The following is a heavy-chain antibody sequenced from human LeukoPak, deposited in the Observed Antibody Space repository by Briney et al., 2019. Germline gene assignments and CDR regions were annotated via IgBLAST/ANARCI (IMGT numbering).Heavy chain of an antibody. V-gene: IGHV1-2*02. Sequence: ASVKVSCKASGYTFTGYYMHWVRQAPGQGLEWMGWINPNSGGTNYAQKFQGRVTMTRNTSISTAYMELSRLRSDDTAVYYCARVGSSVFWNGYYLGAFEYWGQGTLVTVSS. D-gene: IGHD3-3*01. CDR2: INPNSGGT. J-gene: IGHJ4*02. CDR3: ARVGSSVFWNGYYLGAFEY. CDR1: GYTFTGYY.